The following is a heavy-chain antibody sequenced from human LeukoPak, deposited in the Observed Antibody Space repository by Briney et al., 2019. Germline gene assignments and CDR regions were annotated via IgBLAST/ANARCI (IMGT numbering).Heavy chain of an antibody. J-gene: IGHJ4*02. CDR1: GFTFSSYE. CDR3: STYGSGRKFDY. D-gene: IGHD3-10*01. CDR2: ISSSGSTI. V-gene: IGHV3-48*03. Sequence: GGSLRLSCAASGFTFSSYEMNWVRQAPGKGLEWVSYISSSGSTIYYADSVKGRFTISRDNAKNSLYLQMNSLKSEDTAVYYCSTYGSGRKFDYWGQGTLVTVSS.